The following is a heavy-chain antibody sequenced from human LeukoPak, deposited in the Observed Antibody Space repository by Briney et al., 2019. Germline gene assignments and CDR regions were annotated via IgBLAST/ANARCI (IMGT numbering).Heavy chain of an antibody. J-gene: IGHJ4*02. D-gene: IGHD2-2*01. V-gene: IGHV5-51*01. CDR1: GYRFTSYW. Sequence: PGESLKISCNGSGYRFTSYWIGWVRQMPGKGLEWMGMIYPGDSDTRYSPSFQGQVTISADKSISTAYLQWSSLKASDTAMYYCVRHGRYCSSSSCLDFDYWGQGTLVTVSS. CDR2: IYPGDSDT. CDR3: VRHGRYCSSSSCLDFDY.